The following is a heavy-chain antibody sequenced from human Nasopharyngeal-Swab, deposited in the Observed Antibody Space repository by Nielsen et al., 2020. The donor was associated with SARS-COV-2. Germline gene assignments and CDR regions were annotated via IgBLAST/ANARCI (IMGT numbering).Heavy chain of an antibody. CDR1: GYTFTSYY. D-gene: IGHD6-13*01. V-gene: IGHV1-46*01. CDR2: INPSGDNT. Sequence: ASVKVSCKASGYTFTSYYMHWVRQAPGQGLEWMGIINPSGDNTNYTQRFQGRVTMTRDTSTRTVYMELSGLRSEDTAVYYCARGSSSWHFDYWGQGTLVTVSS. CDR3: ARGSSSWHFDY. J-gene: IGHJ4*02.